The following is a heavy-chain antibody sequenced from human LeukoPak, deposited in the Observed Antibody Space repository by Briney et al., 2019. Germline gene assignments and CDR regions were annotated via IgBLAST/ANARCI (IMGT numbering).Heavy chain of an antibody. CDR1: GYTFTGYY. CDR2: INPNSGGT. Sequence: GASVKVSCKASGYTFTGYYVHWVRQAPGQGLEWMGWINPNSGGTNYAQKFQGRVTMTRDTSISTAYMELSRLRSDDTAVYYCARLLSCSSTSCSGFDPWGQGTLVTVSS. D-gene: IGHD2-2*01. V-gene: IGHV1-2*02. CDR3: ARLLSCSSTSCSGFDP. J-gene: IGHJ5*02.